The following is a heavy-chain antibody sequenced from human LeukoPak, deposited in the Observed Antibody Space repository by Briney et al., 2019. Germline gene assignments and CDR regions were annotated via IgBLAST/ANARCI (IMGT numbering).Heavy chain of an antibody. Sequence: GGSLRLSCAASGFTFSSYSMNWVRQAPGKGLEWVSYISSSSSTIYYADSVKGRFTISRDNAKNSLYLQMNSLRAEDTAVYYCARLDCSGGSCYEYDYWGQGTLVTVSS. CDR2: ISSSSSTI. V-gene: IGHV3-48*04. J-gene: IGHJ4*02. D-gene: IGHD2-15*01. CDR1: GFTFSSYS. CDR3: ARLDCSGGSCYEYDY.